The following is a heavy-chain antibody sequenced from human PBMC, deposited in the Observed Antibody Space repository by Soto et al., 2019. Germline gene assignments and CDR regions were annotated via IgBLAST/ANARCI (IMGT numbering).Heavy chain of an antibody. CDR3: ARAGSSRNAFDI. CDR2: IYYSGST. V-gene: IGHV4-59*01. Sequence: PSETLSPTCTVPGGSIRSYYWSWIRQPPGKGLEWIGYIYYSGSTNYNPSLKSRVTISVDTSKNQFSLKLSSVTAAYTAVYYCARAGSSRNAFDIWGQGTMVTVSS. CDR1: GGSIRSYY. J-gene: IGHJ3*02. D-gene: IGHD6-13*01.